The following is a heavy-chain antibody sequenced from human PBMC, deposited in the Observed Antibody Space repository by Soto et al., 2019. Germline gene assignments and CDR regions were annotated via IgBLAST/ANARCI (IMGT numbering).Heavy chain of an antibody. CDR2: IYYSGST. D-gene: IGHD3-9*01. CDR1: GGSVSSGSYY. CDR3: AMTNNHYDILTGYYYYYYGMDV. J-gene: IGHJ6*02. V-gene: IGHV4-61*01. Sequence: SETLSLTCTVSGGSVSSGSYYWSWIRQPPGKGLEWIGYIYYSGSTNYNPSLKSRVTISVDTSKNQFSLKLSSVTAAVMAVYYCAMTNNHYDILTGYYYYYYGMDVWGQGTTVTVSS.